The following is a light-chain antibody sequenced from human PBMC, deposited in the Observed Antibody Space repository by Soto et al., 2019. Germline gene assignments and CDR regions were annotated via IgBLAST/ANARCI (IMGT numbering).Light chain of an antibody. CDR2: EVS. CDR3: SSYTSSSTLG. J-gene: IGLJ1*01. Sequence: QSALTQPASVSGSPGPSITISCTGTSSDVGGYNYVSWYQQHPGKAPKLMIYEVSNRPSGVSNCFSGSKSGNTASLTISGLQAEDEADYYCSSYTSSSTLGFGTGTK. V-gene: IGLV2-14*01. CDR1: SSDVGGYNY.